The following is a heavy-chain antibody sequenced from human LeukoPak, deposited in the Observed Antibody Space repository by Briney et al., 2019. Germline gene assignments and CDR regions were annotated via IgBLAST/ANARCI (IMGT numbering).Heavy chain of an antibody. CDR1: GFTFSIYW. Sequence: PGGSLRLSCAASGFTFSIYWMYWVRQAPGKGLMWVSRCDSDGSGTTHVDSVKGRFTVSRDNAKSTLYLQMSNLRAEDTAVYYCATSSVWGGAFNIWGQGTMVTVSS. V-gene: IGHV3-74*01. D-gene: IGHD3-16*01. CDR2: CDSDGSGT. J-gene: IGHJ3*02. CDR3: ATSSVWGGAFNI.